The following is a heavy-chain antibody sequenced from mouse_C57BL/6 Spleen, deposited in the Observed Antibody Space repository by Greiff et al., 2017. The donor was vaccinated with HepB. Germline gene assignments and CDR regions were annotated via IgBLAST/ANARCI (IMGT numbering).Heavy chain of an antibody. V-gene: IGHV1-55*01. J-gene: IGHJ4*01. Sequence: QVQLQQPGAELVKPGASVKMSCKASGYTFTSYWITWVKQRPGQGLEWIGDIYPGSGSTNYNEKFKSKATLTVDTSSSTAYMQLSSLTSEDSAVYYCARVGRGDYYAMDYWGQGTSVTVSS. CDR3: ARVGRGDYYAMDY. D-gene: IGHD4-1*01. CDR2: IYPGSGST. CDR1: GYTFTSYW.